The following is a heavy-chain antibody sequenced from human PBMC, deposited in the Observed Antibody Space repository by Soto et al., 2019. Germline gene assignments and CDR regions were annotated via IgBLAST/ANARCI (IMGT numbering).Heavy chain of an antibody. CDR2: MCSGGNT. CDR1: GGSFSSSTYY. J-gene: IGHJ5*02. Sequence: QLQLQESGPGLVKPSETLSLTCTVSGGSFSSSTYYWGWIRQPPGKGLEWIGRMCSGGNTYYNPSLKSRVTVSVDTSKNHFSLKLTSVTAADTAMYYCARQPYDSTGYYYGAWGQGTLVTVSS. V-gene: IGHV4-39*01. D-gene: IGHD3-22*01. CDR3: ARQPYDSTGYYYGA.